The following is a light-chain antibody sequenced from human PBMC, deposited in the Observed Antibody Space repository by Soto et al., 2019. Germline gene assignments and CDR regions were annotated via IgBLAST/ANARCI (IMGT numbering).Light chain of an antibody. CDR3: SSYTTSATYV. Sequence: QSALTQPASVSGSPGQSITISCTGTSSDVGGYNSVSWFQQYPGKAPKLMIYEVSNRPSGISNRFSGSKSGNTASLTISGLQTEDEGDYFCSSYTTSATYVFGTGTKLTVL. V-gene: IGLV2-14*01. J-gene: IGLJ1*01. CDR1: SSDVGGYNS. CDR2: EVS.